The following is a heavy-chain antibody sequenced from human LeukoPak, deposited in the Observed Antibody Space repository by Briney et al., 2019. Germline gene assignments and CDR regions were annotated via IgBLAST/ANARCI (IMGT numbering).Heavy chain of an antibody. CDR1: GDSISSSNW. CDR3: ASSGWKTGYFDY. Sequence: PSETLSLTCAVSGDSISSSNWWSWVRQPPGKGLEWIGEIYHSGSTNYNPSLKSRVTISVDKSKYQFSVKLSSVTAADTAVYYCASSGWKTGYFDYWGQGALVIVSS. D-gene: IGHD6-19*01. J-gene: IGHJ4*02. CDR2: IYHSGST. V-gene: IGHV4-4*02.